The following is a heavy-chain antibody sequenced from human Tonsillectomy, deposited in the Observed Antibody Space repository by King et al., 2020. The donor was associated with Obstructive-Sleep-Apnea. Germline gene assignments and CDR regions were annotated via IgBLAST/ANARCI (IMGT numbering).Heavy chain of an antibody. CDR1: GFTFSDYY. CDR3: ARVGKLQQLVFYFDY. CDR2: ISSSSSYT. J-gene: IGHJ4*02. Sequence: VQLVESGGGLVKPGGSLRLSCAASGFTFSDYYMSWIRQAPGKGLEWVSYISSSSSYTNYADSVKGRFTISRDNAKNSLYLQMNSLRAEDTAVYYCARVGKLQQLVFYFDYWGQGTLVTVSS. D-gene: IGHD6-13*01. V-gene: IGHV3-11*05.